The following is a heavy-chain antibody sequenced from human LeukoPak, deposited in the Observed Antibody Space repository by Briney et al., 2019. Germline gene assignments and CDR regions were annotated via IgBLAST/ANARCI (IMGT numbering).Heavy chain of an antibody. CDR2: IDHSGST. CDR3: ARADCSSTSFRSLLINY. CDR1: GGSFSGYY. D-gene: IGHD2-2*01. Sequence: SETLSLTCAVYGGSFSGYYWSWIRQPPGKGLEWIGEIDHSGSTNYNPSLKSRVTISVDTSKNQFSLKVNTVTAADTAVYYCARADCSSTSFRSLLINYWGQGTLVTVSS. J-gene: IGHJ4*02. V-gene: IGHV4-34*01.